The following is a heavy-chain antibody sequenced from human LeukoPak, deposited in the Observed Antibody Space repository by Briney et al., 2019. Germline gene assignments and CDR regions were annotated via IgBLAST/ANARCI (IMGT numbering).Heavy chain of an antibody. D-gene: IGHD3-9*01. CDR3: AKDPEDILTFDY. V-gene: IGHV3-23*01. J-gene: IGHJ4*02. CDR2: ISGSGGST. Sequence: GGSLRLSCAASGFTFSSYAMSWVRQAPGKGLEWVSAISGSGGSTYYADSVEGRFTISRDNSKNTLYLQMNSLRAEDTAVYYCAKDPEDILTFDYWGQGTLVTVSS. CDR1: GFTFSSYA.